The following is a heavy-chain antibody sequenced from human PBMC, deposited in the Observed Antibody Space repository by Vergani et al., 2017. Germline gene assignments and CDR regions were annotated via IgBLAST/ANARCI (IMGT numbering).Heavy chain of an antibody. D-gene: IGHD3-22*01. CDR3: ASERWYDDSSGGFDY. V-gene: IGHV4-59*06. CDR1: ARSISPSS. CDR2: IYYLGST. J-gene: IGHJ4*02. Sequence: QVQLQESGPGLVKPSETLSLTSPLPARSISPSSCPWFRHHPGKGLRCLWYIYYLGSTYYNPSLKSRVTVSVDPSKNQFSLKLSSVTAADTAVYYCASERWYDDSSGGFDYWGQGTLVTVSS.